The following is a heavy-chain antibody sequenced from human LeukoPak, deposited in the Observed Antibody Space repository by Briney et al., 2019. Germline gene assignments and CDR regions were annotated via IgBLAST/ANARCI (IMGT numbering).Heavy chain of an antibody. Sequence: PGGSLRLSCAASGFTFSSYAMSWVRQAPGKGLEWVSAISGSGGSTYYADSVKGRFTISRDSSKNTLYLQMNSLRAEDTAVYYCAKGGTRWLQFGPFDYWGQGTLVTVSS. J-gene: IGHJ4*02. CDR3: AKGGTRWLQFGPFDY. V-gene: IGHV3-23*01. CDR2: ISGSGGST. D-gene: IGHD5-24*01. CDR1: GFTFSSYA.